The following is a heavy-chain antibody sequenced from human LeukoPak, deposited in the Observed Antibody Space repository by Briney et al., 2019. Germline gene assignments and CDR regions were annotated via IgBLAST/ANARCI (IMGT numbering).Heavy chain of an antibody. D-gene: IGHD4-17*01. CDR3: ARNAYGAQTPSDV. J-gene: IGHJ6*02. V-gene: IGHV3-48*03. CDR1: GFNFSGYE. Sequence: PGGSLRLSCAASGFNFSGYEMNWVRQAAGKGLEWVSYISSRGDSRHYADSVRGRFVISRDNAKNSLYLQMYSLRAEDTAVYYCARNAYGAQTPSDVWGQGTTVTVSS. CDR2: ISSRGDSR.